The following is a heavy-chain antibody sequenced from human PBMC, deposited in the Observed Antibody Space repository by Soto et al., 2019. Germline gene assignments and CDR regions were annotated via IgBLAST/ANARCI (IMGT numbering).Heavy chain of an antibody. CDR2: ISSSGTYI. CDR3: ARTEYHDFWSGYGMDV. V-gene: IGHV3-21*06. J-gene: IGHJ6*02. Sequence: ESGGGLVKTGGSLRLSCVASGFDFSRYSMNWVRQAPGKGLEWLSFISSSGTYIFDADSLKGRFTISRDNAKNSLYLQMNSLRAEDTAVYYCARTEYHDFWSGYGMDVWGHGTTVTVSS. CDR1: GFDFSRYS. D-gene: IGHD3-3*01.